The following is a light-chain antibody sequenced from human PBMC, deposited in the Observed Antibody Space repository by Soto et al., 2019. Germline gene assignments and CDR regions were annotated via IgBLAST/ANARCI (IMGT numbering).Light chain of an antibody. CDR3: MQGTRSIT. CDR1: QSLVYSDGNTY. V-gene: IGKV2-30*01. Sequence: VMTQFPLSLPVTLGQPASISCRSSQSLVYSDGNTYLSWFHQRPGQSPRRLIYKVSNRDSGVPDSISGTGSGTDFTLQISRVETEDVGIYYCMQGTRSITFGQGTRLEIK. J-gene: IGKJ5*01. CDR2: KVS.